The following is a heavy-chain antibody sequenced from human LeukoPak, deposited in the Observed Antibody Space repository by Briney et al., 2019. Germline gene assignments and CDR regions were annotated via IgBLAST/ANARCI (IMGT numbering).Heavy chain of an antibody. CDR2: IYHSGST. V-gene: IGHV4-30-2*01. Sequence: TSETLSLTCAVSGGSISSGGYSWSWIRQPPGKGLEWIGYIYHSGSTYYNPSLKSRVTTSVDRSKNQFSLKLSSVTAADTAVYYCARVRMPMYYFDYWGQGTLVTVSS. D-gene: IGHD2-2*01. J-gene: IGHJ4*02. CDR1: GGSISSGGYS. CDR3: ARVRMPMYYFDY.